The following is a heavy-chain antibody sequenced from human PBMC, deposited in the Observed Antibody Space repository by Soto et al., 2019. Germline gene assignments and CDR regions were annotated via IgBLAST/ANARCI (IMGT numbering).Heavy chain of an antibody. CDR2: ISYDGNKK. CDR1: GFTFRVYG. D-gene: IGHD3-9*01. Sequence: GGALRLSSAASGFTFRVYGMHWVRQAPGKGLEWVADISYDGNKKYYTDSVKGRFTISRDNSKKTLYLQMNSLRTEDTALYYCAQEAPFGCHCFDTWGQGTLVTVS. J-gene: IGHJ4*02. CDR3: AQEAPFGCHCFDT. V-gene: IGHV3-30*18.